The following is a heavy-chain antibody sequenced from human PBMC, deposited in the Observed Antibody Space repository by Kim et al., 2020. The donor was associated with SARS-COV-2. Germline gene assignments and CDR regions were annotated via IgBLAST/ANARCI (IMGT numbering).Heavy chain of an antibody. D-gene: IGHD3-10*01. CDR2: ISGSGGST. CDR3: AKSVVRGVIEWFDP. Sequence: GGSLRLSCAASGFTFSSYAMSWVRQAPGKGLEWVSAISGSGGSTYYADSVKGWFTISRDNSKNTLYLQMNSLRAEDTAVYYCAKSVVRGVIEWFDPWGQGTLVTVSS. CDR1: GFTFSSYA. V-gene: IGHV3-23*01. J-gene: IGHJ5*02.